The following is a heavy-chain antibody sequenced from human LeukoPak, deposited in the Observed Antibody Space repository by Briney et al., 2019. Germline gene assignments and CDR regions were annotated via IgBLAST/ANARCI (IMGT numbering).Heavy chain of an antibody. J-gene: IGHJ5*02. D-gene: IGHD3-9*01. CDR3: ARAKFEGTYNWFDP. Sequence: SETLSLTCTVSGGSISSYYWSWIRQPPGKGLEWIGDIFDSGSTNYNPSLKSRVTISVDTSKNQFSLKLSSVTAADTAVYYCARAKFEGTYNWFDPWGQGTLVTVSS. CDR1: GGSISSYY. V-gene: IGHV4-59*01. CDR2: IFDSGST.